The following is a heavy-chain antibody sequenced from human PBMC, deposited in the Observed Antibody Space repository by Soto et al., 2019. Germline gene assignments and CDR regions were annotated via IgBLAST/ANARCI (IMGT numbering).Heavy chain of an antibody. J-gene: IGHJ4*02. Sequence: SVKVSCKASGGTFSSYAISWVRQAPGQGLEWMGGIIPIFGTANYAQKFQGRVTITADESTSTAYMELSSLRSEDTAVYYCAKKLYYYDSSGYLSLGEYYFDYWGQGTLVTVSS. CDR1: GGTFSSYA. CDR3: AKKLYYYDSSGYLSLGEYYFDY. D-gene: IGHD3-22*01. CDR2: IIPIFGTA. V-gene: IGHV1-69*13.